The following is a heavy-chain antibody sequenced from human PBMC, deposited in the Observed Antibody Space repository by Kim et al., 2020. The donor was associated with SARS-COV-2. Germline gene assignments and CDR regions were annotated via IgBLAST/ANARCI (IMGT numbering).Heavy chain of an antibody. V-gene: IGHV3-48*02. CDR1: GFTFSSYS. Sequence: GGSLRLSCAASGFTFSSYSMNWVRQAPGKGLEWVSYISSSSSTIYYADSVKGRFTISRDNAKNSLYLQMNSLRDEDTAVYYCAREIRILYRNWFDPWGQGTLVTVSS. CDR3: AREIRILYRNWFDP. J-gene: IGHJ5*02. CDR2: ISSSSSTI. D-gene: IGHD2-8*01.